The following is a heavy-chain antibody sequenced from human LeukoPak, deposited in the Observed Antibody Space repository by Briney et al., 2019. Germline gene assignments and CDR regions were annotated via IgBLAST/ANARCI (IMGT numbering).Heavy chain of an antibody. CDR3: AREKREWFGELLFFDY. CDR2: ISSSGSTI. CDR1: GFTLSRYW. Sequence: GGSLRLSCTASGFTLSRYWMNWVRQAPGKGLEWVSYISSSGSTIYYADSVKGRFTISRDNAKNSLYLQMNSLRAEDTAVYYCAREKREWFGELLFFDYWGQGTLVTVSS. J-gene: IGHJ4*02. V-gene: IGHV3-48*03. D-gene: IGHD3-10*01.